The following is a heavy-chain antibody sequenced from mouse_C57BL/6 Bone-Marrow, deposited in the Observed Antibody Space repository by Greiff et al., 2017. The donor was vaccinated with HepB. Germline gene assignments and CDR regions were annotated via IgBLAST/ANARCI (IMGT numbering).Heavy chain of an antibody. Sequence: DVKLQESGPGLVKPSQTVFLTCTVTGISITTGNYRWSWIRQFPGNKLEWIGYIYYSGTITYNPSLTSRTTITRDTPKNQFFLEMNSLTAEDTATYYCARERYYGSRDYAMDYWGQGTSVTVSS. CDR1: GISITTGNYR. CDR2: IYYSGTI. CDR3: ARERYYGSRDYAMDY. V-gene: IGHV3-5*01. J-gene: IGHJ4*01. D-gene: IGHD1-1*01.